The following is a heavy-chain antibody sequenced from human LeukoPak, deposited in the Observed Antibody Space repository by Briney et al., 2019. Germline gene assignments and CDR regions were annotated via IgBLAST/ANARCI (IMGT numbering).Heavy chain of an antibody. CDR3: ARVPQRLVSFYFDY. J-gene: IGHJ4*02. CDR1: GYTFTSYG. V-gene: IGHV1-18*01. CDR2: ISAYNGNT. Sequence: ASVKVSCKASGYTFTSYGISWVRQAPGQGLEWMGWISAYNGNTNYAQKLQGRVTMTTDTSTSTAYMELRSLRSDDTAVYYCARVPQRLVSFYFDYWGQGTLVTVSS. D-gene: IGHD6-13*01.